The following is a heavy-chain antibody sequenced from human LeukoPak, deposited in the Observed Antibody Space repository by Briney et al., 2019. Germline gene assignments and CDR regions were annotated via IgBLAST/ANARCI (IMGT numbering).Heavy chain of an antibody. CDR3: AREHRDYEGSGYYVDY. Sequence: SVTLSLTCTVSGGSISGYFWSWIRQPAGKGLEWIGRIYTSGSTDYNSSLRSRVTISVDTSKSQFSLKLTSVTAADTAIYYCAREHRDYEGSGYYVDYWGQGTLVTVSS. CDR2: IYTSGST. D-gene: IGHD3-22*01. CDR1: GGSISGYF. V-gene: IGHV4-4*07. J-gene: IGHJ4*02.